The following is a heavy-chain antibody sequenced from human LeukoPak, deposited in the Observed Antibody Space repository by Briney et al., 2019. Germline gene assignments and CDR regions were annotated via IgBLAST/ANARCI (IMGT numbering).Heavy chain of an antibody. V-gene: IGHV3-23*01. Sequence: GGSLRLSCAASGFTFSNFAMSWVRQAPGKGLEWVSTISTSGGSTYYADSVKGRFTISRDNSENTLYLQMSSLRPEDTAVYFCAKGDGYITYYFDSWGQGTLVTVSS. CDR1: GFTFSNFA. CDR2: ISTSGGST. CDR3: AKGDGYITYYFDS. J-gene: IGHJ4*02. D-gene: IGHD5-18*01.